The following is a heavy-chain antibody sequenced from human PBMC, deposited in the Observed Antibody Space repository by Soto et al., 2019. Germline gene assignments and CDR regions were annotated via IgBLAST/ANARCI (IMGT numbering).Heavy chain of an antibody. CDR1: GFTFNIFA. CDR3: VKDRMDHNSVWDPFDI. D-gene: IGHD1-20*01. Sequence: QSGGSLRLSCATSGFTFNIFAMSWVRQAPGKGLEWVSSIGGGDTYYADSVKGRFTISRDNAKNMVFLQMNSLRAEDTARYYCVKDRMDHNSVWDPFDIWGQGTMVTVSS. CDR2: IGGGDT. J-gene: IGHJ3*02. V-gene: IGHV3-23*01.